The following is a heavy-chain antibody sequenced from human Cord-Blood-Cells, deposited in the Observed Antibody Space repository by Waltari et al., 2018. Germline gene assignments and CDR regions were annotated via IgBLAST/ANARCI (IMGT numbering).Heavy chain of an antibody. CDR1: GGSISSSRYY. CDR2: IYYSGST. J-gene: IGHJ4*02. Sequence: QLQLQESGPGLVKPSETLSLTCTVSGGSISSSRYYWGWIRQPPGKGLEWIGSIYYSGSTYYNPSLKSRVTISVDTSKNQFSLKLSSVTAADTAVYYCASQGDTAMVDYWGQGTLVTVSS. CDR3: ASQGDTAMVDY. V-gene: IGHV4-39*01. D-gene: IGHD5-18*01.